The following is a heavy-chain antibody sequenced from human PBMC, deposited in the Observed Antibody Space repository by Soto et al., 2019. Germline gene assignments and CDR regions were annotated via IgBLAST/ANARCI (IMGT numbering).Heavy chain of an antibody. CDR2: FDPEGGEA. CDR3: ATPQPLRGAMITNINFDF. Sequence: SAEVSFRSSGHTLAELSIHWVRQAPVKGLEWMGGFDPEGGEAIYAQKWHGRVTVTEDTVTGTAYMELRGLKSDDTAVYYCATPQPLRGAMITNINFDFWGQGTQVTVSS. J-gene: IGHJ4*02. V-gene: IGHV1-24*01. CDR1: GHTLAELS. D-gene: IGHD3-10*01.